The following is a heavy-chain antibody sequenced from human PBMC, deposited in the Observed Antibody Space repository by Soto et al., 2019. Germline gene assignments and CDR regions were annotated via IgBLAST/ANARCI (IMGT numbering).Heavy chain of an antibody. CDR2: ISYDGSNK. Sequence: PGVSLRLSCAASGFTFSSYGMHWVRQAPGKGLEWMAVISYDGSNKYYADSVKGRFTISRDNSKNTLYLQVNSLRAEDTAVYYCAKGFRFEEGLQYHFDYWGQGTLVTSPQ. D-gene: IGHD4-4*01. J-gene: IGHJ4*02. CDR1: GFTFSSYG. CDR3: AKGFRFEEGLQYHFDY. V-gene: IGHV3-30*18.